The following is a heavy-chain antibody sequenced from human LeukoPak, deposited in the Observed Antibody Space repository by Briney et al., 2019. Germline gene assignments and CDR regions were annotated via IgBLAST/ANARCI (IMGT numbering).Heavy chain of an antibody. Sequence: ASVKVSCKASGYTFTSYDINWVRLATGQGLEWMGWMNPNSGNAAYAQKFQGRVTMTRDMSTSTVYMELSSLSSEDTAVYYCARGNPIMYYYGSGRGQNWFDPWGQGTLVTVSS. V-gene: IGHV1-8*01. D-gene: IGHD3-10*01. CDR1: GYTFTSYD. J-gene: IGHJ5*02. CDR2: MNPNSGNA. CDR3: ARGNPIMYYYGSGRGQNWFDP.